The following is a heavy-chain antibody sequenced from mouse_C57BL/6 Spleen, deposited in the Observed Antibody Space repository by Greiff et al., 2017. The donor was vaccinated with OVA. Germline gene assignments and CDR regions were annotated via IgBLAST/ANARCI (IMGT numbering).Heavy chain of an antibody. CDR3: ARDPFYYYGSSYWYFDV. J-gene: IGHJ1*03. Sequence: VMLVESEGGLVQPGSSMKLSCTASGFTFSDYYMAWVRQVPEKGLEWVANINYDGSSTYYLDSLKSRFIISRDNAKNILYLQMSSLKSEDTATYYCARDPFYYYGSSYWYFDVWGTGTTVTVSS. CDR2: INYDGSST. D-gene: IGHD1-1*01. CDR1: GFTFSDYY. V-gene: IGHV5-16*01.